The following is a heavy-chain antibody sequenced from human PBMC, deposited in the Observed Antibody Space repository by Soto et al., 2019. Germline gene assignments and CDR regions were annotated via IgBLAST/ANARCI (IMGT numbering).Heavy chain of an antibody. J-gene: IGHJ4*02. CDR2: FYHSGTT. CDR1: GDSIKNYF. V-gene: IGHV4-59*01. CDR3: ARDPGYCTNGVCPIFDF. Sequence: QVQLQESGPGLVKASETLSLTCTVSGDSIKNYFWSWVRQPPGKGLEWIGHFYHSGTTNYSPALKSRVNISIDQSENQFSLRLSSVTAADTAVYFCARDPGYCTNGVCPIFDFWGQGIPVTVSS. D-gene: IGHD2-8*01.